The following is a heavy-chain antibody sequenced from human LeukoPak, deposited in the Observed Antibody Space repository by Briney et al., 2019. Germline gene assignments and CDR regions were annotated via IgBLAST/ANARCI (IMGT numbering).Heavy chain of an antibody. CDR3: TRGPRPLRYCSGGSCPSYYSGMDV. Sequence: GGSLRLSCAASRFTVSSNYMSWVRLTPGKGLEWVAVISFDGNNKYYADSVKGRFTISRDNSKNTLYLQMNSLRVEDTAVYSCTRGPRPLRYCSGGSCPSYYSGMDVWGQGTTVTVSS. CDR2: ISFDGNNK. V-gene: IGHV3-30*03. CDR1: RFTVSSNY. J-gene: IGHJ6*02. D-gene: IGHD2-15*01.